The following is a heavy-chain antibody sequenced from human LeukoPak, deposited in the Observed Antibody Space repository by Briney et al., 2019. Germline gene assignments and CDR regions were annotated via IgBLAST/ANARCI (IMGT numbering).Heavy chain of an antibody. Sequence: GGSLRLSCAASGITVSQNDMSWVRQAPGRGLEWVSLIYADGATHYADSVKGRFTISRDNSKNTVYLQMSSLRVEDTAVYYCAKDKRGGSDYVYFDYWGQGTLVTVSS. D-gene: IGHD4-17*01. J-gene: IGHJ4*02. CDR3: AKDKRGGSDYVYFDY. V-gene: IGHV3-53*01. CDR2: IYADGAT. CDR1: GITVSQND.